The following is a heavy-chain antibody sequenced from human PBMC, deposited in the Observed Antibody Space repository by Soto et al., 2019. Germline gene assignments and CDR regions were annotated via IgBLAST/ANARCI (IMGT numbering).Heavy chain of an antibody. CDR3: ARDWDYYDSSGYTGGWFDP. V-gene: IGHV4-38-2*02. Sequence: LSLTCAVSGYSISSGYYWGWIRQPPGKGLEWIGSIYHSGSTYYNPSLKSRVTISVDTSKNQFSLKLSSVTAADTAVYYCARDWDYYDSSGYTGGWFDPWGHGTLVTVSS. J-gene: IGHJ5*02. D-gene: IGHD3-22*01. CDR1: GYSISSGYY. CDR2: IYHSGST.